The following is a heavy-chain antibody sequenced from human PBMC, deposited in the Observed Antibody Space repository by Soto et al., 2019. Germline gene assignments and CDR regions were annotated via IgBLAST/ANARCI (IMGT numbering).Heavy chain of an antibody. D-gene: IGHD2-21*02. J-gene: IGHJ4*02. CDR1: GVGLSTYA. CDR3: ALLSCGGDCYSPFDY. V-gene: IGHV3-23*01. Sequence: EVQLLESGGGFVQPGGSLRLSCTASGVGLSTYAISWVRQAPGKGLEWVSVISGNSGKTDYADSVKGRFSISRDKSENTVYLQMNRLRAEDTAVYYCALLSCGGDCYSPFDYWGQGTLVTVSS. CDR2: ISGNSGKT.